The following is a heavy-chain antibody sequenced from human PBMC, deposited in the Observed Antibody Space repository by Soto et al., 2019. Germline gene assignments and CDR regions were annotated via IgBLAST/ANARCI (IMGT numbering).Heavy chain of an antibody. CDR1: GFIFSTYN. J-gene: IGHJ3*02. D-gene: IGHD2-15*01. CDR3: ARRSPSWAFDI. CDR2: ISIGGRTI. V-gene: IGHV3-48*01. Sequence: PGGSLRLSCAAPGFIFSTYNMNWVRQVPGKGLEWVSHISIGGRTIDYADSVKGRFTISRDNSKNTLYLQMNSLRAEDTAVYYCARRSPSWAFDIWGQGTMVTVSS.